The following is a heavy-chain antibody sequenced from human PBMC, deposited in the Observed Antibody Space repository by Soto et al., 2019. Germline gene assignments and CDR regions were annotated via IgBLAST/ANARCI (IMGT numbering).Heavy chain of an antibody. CDR1: GGSVISTNYY. CDR3: GGEGNPPNWFDP. V-gene: IGHV4-61*01. CDR2: IYYSGSTSYGST. J-gene: IGHJ5*02. Sequence: SETLSLTCTVSGGSVISTNYYWSWIRQPPGKGLEWIGYIYYSGSTSYGSTNYNPSLKSRVTISVDTSKNQFSLKMYSVTAAETAGVFLGGEGNPPNWFDPWGQGTLVTVSS.